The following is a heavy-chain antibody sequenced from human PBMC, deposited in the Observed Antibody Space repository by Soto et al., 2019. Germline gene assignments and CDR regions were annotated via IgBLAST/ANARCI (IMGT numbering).Heavy chain of an antibody. J-gene: IGHJ6*02. CDR1: CGSIISSNW. V-gene: IGHV4-4*02. Sequence: PSETLSLTCAFSCGSIISSNWWRWVRQPPGKGLEWIGEIYHSGSTNYNPSLKSRVTISVDKSKNLFSLKLSSVTAADTAVYECAREKCDLVLMDVWGQGTTVTVSS. CDR3: AREKCDLVLMDV. D-gene: IGHD6-13*01. CDR2: IYHSGST.